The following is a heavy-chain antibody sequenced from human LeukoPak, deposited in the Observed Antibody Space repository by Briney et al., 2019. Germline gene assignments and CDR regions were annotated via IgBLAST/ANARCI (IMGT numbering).Heavy chain of an antibody. CDR3: ARGPYSSGGRDAFDI. CDR2: INPSGGST. CDR1: GYTFTSYY. J-gene: IGHJ3*02. D-gene: IGHD6-19*01. Sequence: ASVKVSCKXSGYTFTSYYMHWVRQAPGQGLEWMGLINPSGGSTSYSQKFQGRVTMTRDTSTSTVYMELSSLRSEDTAVYYCARGPYSSGGRDAFDIWGQGTMVTVSS. V-gene: IGHV1-46*01.